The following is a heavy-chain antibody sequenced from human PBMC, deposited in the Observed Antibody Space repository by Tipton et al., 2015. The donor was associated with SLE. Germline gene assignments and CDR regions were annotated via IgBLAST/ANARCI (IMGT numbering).Heavy chain of an antibody. CDR2: IYYSGST. J-gene: IGHJ4*02. CDR1: GGSISSSSYY. V-gene: IGHV4-31*03. D-gene: IGHD3/OR15-3a*01. CDR3: ASGLAPRFDY. Sequence: TLSLTCTVSGGSISSSSYYWGWIRQPPGKGLEWIGYIYYSGSTYYNPSLKSRVTISVDTSKNQFSLKVSSVTAADTAVYYCASGLAPRFDYWGQGTLVTVSS.